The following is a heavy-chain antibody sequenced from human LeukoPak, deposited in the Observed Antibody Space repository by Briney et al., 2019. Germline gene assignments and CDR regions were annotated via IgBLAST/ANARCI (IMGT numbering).Heavy chain of an antibody. Sequence: GASVKVSCKVSGYTLTELSMHWVRQAPGKGLEWMGGFDPEDGETIYAQKFQGRVTMTEDTSTDTAYMELSSLRSEDTAVYYCATDRISRDGYNLVPAHYYMDVWGKGTTVTVSS. CDR1: GYTLTELS. D-gene: IGHD5-24*01. V-gene: IGHV1-24*01. CDR2: FDPEDGET. J-gene: IGHJ6*03. CDR3: ATDRISRDGYNLVPAHYYMDV.